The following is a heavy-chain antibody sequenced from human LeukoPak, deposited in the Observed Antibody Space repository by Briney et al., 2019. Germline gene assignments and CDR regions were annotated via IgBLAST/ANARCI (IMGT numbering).Heavy chain of an antibody. J-gene: IGHJ2*01. CDR2: IYYSGST. V-gene: IGHV4-39*07. CDR3: ARFGWRGYGYGYDYGGVSA. D-gene: IGHD5-18*01. CDR1: GGSISSSSYY. Sequence: SETLSLTCTVSGGSISSSSYYWGWIRQPPGKGLEWIGSIYYSGSTYYNPSLKSRVTISVDTSKNQFSLKLSSVTAADTAVYYCARFGWRGYGYGYDYGGVSAWGRGTLVTVSS.